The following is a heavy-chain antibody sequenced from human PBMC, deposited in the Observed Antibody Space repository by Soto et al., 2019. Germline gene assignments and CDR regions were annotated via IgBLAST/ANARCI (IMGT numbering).Heavy chain of an antibody. CDR1: GDSVSSGAYY. J-gene: IGHJ5*02. Sequence: SETLSLTCSVSGDSVSSGAYYWSWIRQPPGKGLEWVGYVYYSGSTSYNPSLETGVTISVDTSKNQFSLKLTSVTPADTAIYYCARVKRSTSRLDPWGQGTLVTVS. V-gene: IGHV4-61*08. D-gene: IGHD1-26*01. CDR3: ARVKRSTSRLDP. CDR2: VYYSGST.